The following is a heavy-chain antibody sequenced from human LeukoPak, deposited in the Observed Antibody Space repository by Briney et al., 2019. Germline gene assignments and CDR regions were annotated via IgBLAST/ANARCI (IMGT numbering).Heavy chain of an antibody. J-gene: IGHJ6*03. CDR2: IHYSGST. V-gene: IGHV4-38-2*01. D-gene: IGHD2-15*01. CDR3: ARVGGGSSFPYYYYYMDV. Sequence: SETLSLTCAVSGYSISSAFYWGWIRQPPGKGLEWIGTIHYSGSTSYNPSLRSRVTISVDTSKNQFSLKLRSVTAADTAVYYCARVGGGSSFPYYYYYMDVWGKGTTVTISS. CDR1: GYSISSAFY.